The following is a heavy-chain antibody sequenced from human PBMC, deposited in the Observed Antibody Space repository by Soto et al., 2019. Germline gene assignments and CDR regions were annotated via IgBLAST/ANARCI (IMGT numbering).Heavy chain of an antibody. D-gene: IGHD2-8*01. V-gene: IGHV4-39*01. CDR2: IYYSGST. Sequence: QLQLQESGPGLVKPSETLSVTCSVSGDSIGTINYYWGWLRQPPGKGPEWIGSIYYSGSTHYNPSLRGLVTISVDTSKNQFSLKLISVTAADTAVYYCARHPGYTVPTVYATHYFDDWGQGVLVTVSS. CDR1: GDSIGTINYY. J-gene: IGHJ4*02. CDR3: ARHPGYTVPTVYATHYFDD.